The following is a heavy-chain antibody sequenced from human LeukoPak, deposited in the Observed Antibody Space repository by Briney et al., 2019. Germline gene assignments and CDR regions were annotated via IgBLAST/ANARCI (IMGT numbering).Heavy chain of an antibody. Sequence: PGGSLRLSCAASGFPFSSYWMHWVRQASGKGLEWVGRIRSKANSYATAYAASVKGRFTISRDDSKNTAYLQMNSLKTEDTAVYYCTRHVDNWNSFPRLDYWGQGTLVTVSS. CDR1: GFPFSSYW. CDR3: TRHVDNWNSFPRLDY. D-gene: IGHD1-7*01. J-gene: IGHJ4*02. V-gene: IGHV3-73*01. CDR2: IRSKANSYAT.